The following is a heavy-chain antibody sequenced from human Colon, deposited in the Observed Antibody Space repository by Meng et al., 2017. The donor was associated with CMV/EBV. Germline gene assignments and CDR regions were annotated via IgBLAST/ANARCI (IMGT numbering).Heavy chain of an antibody. CDR1: GFTFDDYA. D-gene: IGHD1-26*01. V-gene: IGHV3-9*01. J-gene: IGHJ4*02. Sequence: GGSLRLSCAASGFTFDDYAIHWVRQAPGKGLEWVSGISWNSGTLGYADSVKGRFTISRDNAKNSLYLQMNSLRAGDTALYYCAKDINSGSLRLLYHFDYWGQGTLVTVSS. CDR2: ISWNSGTL. CDR3: AKDINSGSLRLLYHFDY.